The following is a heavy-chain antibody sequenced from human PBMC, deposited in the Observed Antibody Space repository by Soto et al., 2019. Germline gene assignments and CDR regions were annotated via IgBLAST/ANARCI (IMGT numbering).Heavy chain of an antibody. CDR1: GYTFTSYG. Sequence: SVKVSCKASGYTFTSYGISWVRQAPGQGLEWMGIINPSGGSTNYAQKFQGRVTITADESTSTAYMELSSLRSEDTAVYYCARDRGAVAGTSFDPWGQGTLVTVSS. D-gene: IGHD6-19*01. V-gene: IGHV1-69*11. CDR3: ARDRGAVAGTSFDP. J-gene: IGHJ5*02. CDR2: INPSGGST.